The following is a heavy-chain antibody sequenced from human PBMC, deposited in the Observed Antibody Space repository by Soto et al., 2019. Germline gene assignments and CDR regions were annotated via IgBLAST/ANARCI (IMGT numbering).Heavy chain of an antibody. CDR1: GFTFSSYG. J-gene: IGHJ4*02. V-gene: IGHV3-30*03. CDR2: ISYDGSNK. CDR3: ATENSIDY. D-gene: IGHD1-7*01. Sequence: GGSLRLSCTASGFTFSSYGMHWVRQAPGKGLEWVAVISYDGSNKYYADSVKGRFTISGDNSKNTLYLQMNSLRAEDTAVYYCATENSIDYWGQGTLVTVSS.